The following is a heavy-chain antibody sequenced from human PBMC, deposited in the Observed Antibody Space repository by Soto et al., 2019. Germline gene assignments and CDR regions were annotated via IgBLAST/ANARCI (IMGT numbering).Heavy chain of an antibody. CDR3: ARRPPSADTIFGVYYYYYYMDV. Sequence: GASVKDSCKASGYTFTSYGISWVRQVPGQGLEWMGWISAYNGNTNYAQKLQGRVTMTTDTSTSTAYMELRSLRSDDTAVYYCARRPPSADTIFGVYYYYYYMDVWGKGTTVTVSS. J-gene: IGHJ6*03. V-gene: IGHV1-18*01. CDR1: GYTFTSYG. CDR2: ISAYNGNT. D-gene: IGHD3-3*01.